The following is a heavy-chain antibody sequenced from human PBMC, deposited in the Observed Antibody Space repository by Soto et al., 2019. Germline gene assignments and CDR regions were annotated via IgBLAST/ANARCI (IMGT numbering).Heavy chain of an antibody. D-gene: IGHD4-17*01. CDR3: AREKYGDYVLRYYYYMDV. V-gene: IGHV1-3*01. CDR1: GYTYTSYS. J-gene: IGHJ6*03. Sequence: ASVKVSCKDSGYTYTSYSMHWVHQAPGQRLEWMGWINAGNGNTKYSQKFQGRVTITRDTSASTAYMELSSLRSEDTAVYYCAREKYGDYVLRYYYYMDVWGKGTTVTVSS. CDR2: INAGNGNT.